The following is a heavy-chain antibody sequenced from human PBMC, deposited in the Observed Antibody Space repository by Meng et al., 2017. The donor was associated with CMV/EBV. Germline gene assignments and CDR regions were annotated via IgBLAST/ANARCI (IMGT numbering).Heavy chain of an antibody. V-gene: IGHV3-21*01. CDR1: GFTFSSYS. D-gene: IGHD2-15*01. CDR3: AREPENPYSGYYYYYVMDV. CDR2: ISSSSSYI. Sequence: GESLKISCAASGFTFSSYSMNWVRQAPGKGLEWVSSISSSSSYIYYADSVKGRFTITRDNAKNTLYLQMNSLRAEDTAVYYCAREPENPYSGYYYYYVMDVWGQGTTVTVSS. J-gene: IGHJ6*02.